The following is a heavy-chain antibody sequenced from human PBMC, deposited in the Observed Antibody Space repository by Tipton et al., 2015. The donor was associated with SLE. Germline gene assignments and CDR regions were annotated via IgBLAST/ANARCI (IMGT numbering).Heavy chain of an antibody. J-gene: IGHJ5*02. D-gene: IGHD3-9*01. CDR2: TYSNGRT. CDR1: GFTFSSYD. CDR3: AKDREVYDTLTGYYGDVFDN. Sequence: SLRLSCAASGFTFSSYDMHWVRQAPGKGLEWVSLTYSNGRTYYSDSVKGRFTISRDNSKNTVYLQMNSLRAEDTAVYYCAKDREVYDTLTGYYGDVFDNWGQGTPVTVSS. V-gene: IGHV3-23*03.